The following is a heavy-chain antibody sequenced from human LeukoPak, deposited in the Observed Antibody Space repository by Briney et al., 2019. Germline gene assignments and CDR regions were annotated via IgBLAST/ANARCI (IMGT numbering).Heavy chain of an antibody. Sequence: ASVKVSCKASGYSFTSYGISWVRQAPGQGLEWMGWISDYNGNTNYAQKLQGRVTMTTDTSTSTAYMELRSLRSDDTAVYYCARSGYCSGGSCYSGAFDIWGQGTMVTVSS. D-gene: IGHD2-15*01. J-gene: IGHJ3*02. V-gene: IGHV1-18*01. CDR2: ISDYNGNT. CDR3: ARSGYCSGGSCYSGAFDI. CDR1: GYSFTSYG.